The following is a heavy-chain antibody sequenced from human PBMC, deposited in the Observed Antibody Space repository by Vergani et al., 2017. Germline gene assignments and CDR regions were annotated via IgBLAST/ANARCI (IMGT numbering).Heavy chain of an antibody. J-gene: IGHJ4*02. Sequence: QVQLVQSGAEVKKPGASVKVSCKASGYNFTGYYMHWVRQAPGQGLEWMGWINPNSGGTNYAQKFQGRVTMTRDTSISTAYMELSRLRSDDTAVYYCARAPHQYCSSTSCHPLDYWGQGTLVTVSS. CDR3: ARAPHQYCSSTSCHPLDY. CDR1: GYNFTGYY. V-gene: IGHV1-2*02. CDR2: INPNSGGT. D-gene: IGHD2-2*01.